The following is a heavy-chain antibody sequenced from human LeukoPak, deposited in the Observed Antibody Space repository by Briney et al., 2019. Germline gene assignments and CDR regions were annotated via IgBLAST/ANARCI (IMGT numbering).Heavy chain of an antibody. CDR1: GYTFTSYG. D-gene: IGHD2-2*01. CDR3: ARVPAAMVGRKNWFDP. CDR2: MNPNSGNT. J-gene: IGHJ5*02. Sequence: GASVKVSCKASGYTFTSYGISWVRQATGQGLEWMGWMNPNSGNTGYAQKFQGRVTMTRNTSISTAYMELSSLRSEDTAVYYCARVPAAMVGRKNWFDPWGQGTLVTVSS. V-gene: IGHV1-8*02.